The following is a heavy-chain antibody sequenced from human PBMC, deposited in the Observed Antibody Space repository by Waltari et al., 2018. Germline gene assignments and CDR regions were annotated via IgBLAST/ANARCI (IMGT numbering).Heavy chain of an antibody. J-gene: IGHJ4*02. V-gene: IGHV3-23*01. Sequence: VQLLESGGGLVQPGGPLTLSCAASGLTLRTPTEGWVRQAPGKWLEWVSTISASGGTFYADSVKGRFTVSRDSSKNTLSLQMNSLRAEDTAVYDGARGPAYYFDYWDQGTLVTVSS. CDR3: ARGPAYYFDY. CDR1: GLTLRTPT. CDR2: ISASGGT.